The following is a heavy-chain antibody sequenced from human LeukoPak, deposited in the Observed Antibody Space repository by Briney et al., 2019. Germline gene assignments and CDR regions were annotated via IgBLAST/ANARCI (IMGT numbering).Heavy chain of an antibody. V-gene: IGHV4-38-2*02. J-gene: IGHJ6*04. CDR1: GYSISSGFY. Sequence: SETLSLTCTVSGYSISSGFYWAWIRQPPGKGLEWIGSIYHSGNTYYNPSLKSRVTMSVDTSKNQFSLKLSSVTAADTAVYYCARHTRLYSSGWYALDVWGKGTTVTVSS. D-gene: IGHD6-19*01. CDR2: IYHSGNT. CDR3: ARHTRLYSSGWYALDV.